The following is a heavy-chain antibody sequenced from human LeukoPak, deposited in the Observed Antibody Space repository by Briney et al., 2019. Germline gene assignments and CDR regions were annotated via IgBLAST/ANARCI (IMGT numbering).Heavy chain of an antibody. D-gene: IGHD3-10*01. CDR3: ARDQEAGGSGSYYYYGMDV. J-gene: IGHJ6*02. V-gene: IGHV6-1*01. CDR1: GDSVSSNSAA. CDR2: TYYRSKWYN. Sequence: SQTLSLTCAISGDSVSSNSAAWNWIRQSPSRGLEWLGRTYYRSKWYNDYAVSVKSRITINPDTSKNQFSLQLNSVTPEDTAVYYCARDQEAGGSGSYYYYGMDVWGQGTTVTVSS.